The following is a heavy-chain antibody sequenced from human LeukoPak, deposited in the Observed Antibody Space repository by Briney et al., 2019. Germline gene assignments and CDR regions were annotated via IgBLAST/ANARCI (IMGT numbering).Heavy chain of an antibody. J-gene: IGHJ4*02. D-gene: IGHD1-26*01. CDR1: GGSVSNSVYY. CDR2: IYYGGNT. Sequence: SETLSLTCSVSGGSVSNSVYYWGWIRQPPGKELEWIASIYYGGNTYYNPSLKSRVTISVDTSKNQFSLTLYSGTAADTAVYYCARQRGSSTVHFDCWGEGTLVTVSS. CDR3: ARQRGSSTVHFDC. V-gene: IGHV4-39*01.